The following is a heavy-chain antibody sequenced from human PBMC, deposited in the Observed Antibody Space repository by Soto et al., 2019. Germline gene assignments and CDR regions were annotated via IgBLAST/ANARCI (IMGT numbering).Heavy chain of an antibody. CDR2: INPNSGGT. Sequence: QVQLVQSGAEVKKPGASVKVSCKASGYTFTGYYMHWVRQAPGQGLEWMGWINPNSGGTNYAQKFQGWVTMTRDTSISTAYMELSRLRSDDTAVYYCARGLPYCSGGSCYFSLWGLGYYFDYWGQGTLVTVSS. CDR1: GYTFTGYY. CDR3: ARGLPYCSGGSCYFSLWGLGYYFDY. J-gene: IGHJ4*02. D-gene: IGHD2-15*01. V-gene: IGHV1-2*04.